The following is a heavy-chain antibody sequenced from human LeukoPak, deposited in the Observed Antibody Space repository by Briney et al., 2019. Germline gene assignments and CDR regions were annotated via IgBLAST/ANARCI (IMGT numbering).Heavy chain of an antibody. Sequence: GGSLRLSCAASGFTFSYYSMNWVCQAPGKGLEWVSSISSSSSYIYYADSVKGRFTISRDNAKNSLYLQMNSLRAEDTAVYYCARDPISYDDGSGDYNGFDSWGQGTLVTVSS. CDR1: GFTFSYYS. CDR2: ISSSSSYI. V-gene: IGHV3-21*01. D-gene: IGHD3-22*01. J-gene: IGHJ4*02. CDR3: ARDPISYDDGSGDYNGFDS.